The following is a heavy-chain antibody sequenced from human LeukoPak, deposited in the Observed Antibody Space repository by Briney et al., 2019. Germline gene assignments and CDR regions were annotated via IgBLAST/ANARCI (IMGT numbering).Heavy chain of an antibody. J-gene: IGHJ4*02. CDR2: IIPVFGIA. CDR3: ARDRGVVVVAAGYYFDY. D-gene: IGHD2-15*01. V-gene: IGHV1-69*04. Sequence: SVKVSCKASGGTFSSYAISWVRQAPGQGLEWMGRIIPVFGIANYAQKFQGRVTITADKSTSTAYIELSGLRSEDTAVYYCARDRGVVVVAAGYYFDYWGQGTLVTVSS. CDR1: GGTFSSYA.